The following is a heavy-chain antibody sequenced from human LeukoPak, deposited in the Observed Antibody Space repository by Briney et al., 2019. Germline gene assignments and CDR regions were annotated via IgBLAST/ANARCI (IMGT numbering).Heavy chain of an antibody. J-gene: IGHJ4*02. CDR3: AKDWNDLYDY. D-gene: IGHD1-1*01. V-gene: IGHV3-30*18. CDR1: GFTFSSYG. Sequence: PGGSPRLSCAASGFTFSSYGMHWVRQAPGKGLEWVAVISYDGSNKYYADSVKGRFTISRDNSKNTLYLQMNSLRAEDTAVYYCAKDWNDLYDYWGQGTLVTVSS. CDR2: ISYDGSNK.